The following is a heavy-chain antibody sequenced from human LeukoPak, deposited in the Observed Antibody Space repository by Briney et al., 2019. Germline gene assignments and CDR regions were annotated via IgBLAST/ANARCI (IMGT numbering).Heavy chain of an antibody. CDR1: GFTFSSYG. Sequence: GGSLRLSCAASGFTFSSYGMHWVRQAPGKGLEWVAIIWYDGNEKYYADSVKGRFTISRDNSNNTLYLQMNSLRAEDTAVYYCARGPMFDPWGQGTLVTVSS. CDR2: IWYDGNEK. CDR3: ARGPMFDP. J-gene: IGHJ5*02. V-gene: IGHV3-33*01.